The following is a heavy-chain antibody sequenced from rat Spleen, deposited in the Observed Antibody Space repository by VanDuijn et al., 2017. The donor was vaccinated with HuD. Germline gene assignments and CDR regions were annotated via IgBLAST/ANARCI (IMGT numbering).Heavy chain of an antibody. CDR3: ARQRYGGYSDY. D-gene: IGHD1-11*01. V-gene: IGHV5-17*01. CDR2: ISPSGNGI. J-gene: IGHJ2*01. CDR1: GFTFSDYT. Sequence: EVQLVESGGGLVQPGRSLKLSCAASGFTFSDYTMAWVRQAPKKGLEWVAAISPSGNGIYYRDSVKGRFTISRDNAKSTLYLQMDSLRSEDTATYYCARQRYGGYSDYWGQGVMVTVSS.